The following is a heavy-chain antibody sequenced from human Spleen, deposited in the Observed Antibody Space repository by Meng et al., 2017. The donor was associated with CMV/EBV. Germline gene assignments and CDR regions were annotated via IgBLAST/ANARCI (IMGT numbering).Heavy chain of an antibody. D-gene: IGHD4-17*01. J-gene: IGHJ4*02. CDR2: IDPVTGGT. CDR3: AIGDYGPLDY. CDR1: GYTFTGYY. V-gene: IGHV1-2*02. Sequence: QVQLVQSGAEVKKPGASVKVSCKASGYTFTGYYMQWVRQAPGQGLEWMGWIDPVTGGTSHAQKFQGRVTMNRDTSIKTGYMELSRLTSDDTAVYYCAIGDYGPLDYWGQGTLVTVSS.